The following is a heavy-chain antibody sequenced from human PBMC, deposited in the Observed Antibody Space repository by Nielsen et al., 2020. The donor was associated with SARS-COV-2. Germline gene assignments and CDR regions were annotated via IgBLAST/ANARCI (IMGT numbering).Heavy chain of an antibody. CDR3: AREEMGVYGDYFYYYYGMDV. Sequence: ASVKVSCKASEYTFTDFHMHWVRQAPGQGLEWMGWINPNSGGTNYAQKFQGWVTMTRDTSISTAYMELSRLRSDDTAVYYCAREEMGVYGDYFYYYYGMDVWGQGTTVTVSS. CDR1: EYTFTDFH. J-gene: IGHJ6*02. D-gene: IGHD4-17*01. CDR2: INPNSGGT. V-gene: IGHV1-2*04.